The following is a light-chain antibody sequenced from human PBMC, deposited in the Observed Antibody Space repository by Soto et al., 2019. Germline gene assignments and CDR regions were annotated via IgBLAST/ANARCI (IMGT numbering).Light chain of an antibody. J-gene: IGLJ3*02. CDR2: EVS. Sequence: QSALTQPASVSGSPGQSITISCTGTSSDVGGYNYVSWYQQHPGKAPKPMIYEVSNRPSGVSNRFSGSKSGNTASLTISGLQAEDEADYYCSSYTSSSTFSFGGGTKLTVL. CDR1: SSDVGGYNY. V-gene: IGLV2-14*01. CDR3: SSYTSSSTFS.